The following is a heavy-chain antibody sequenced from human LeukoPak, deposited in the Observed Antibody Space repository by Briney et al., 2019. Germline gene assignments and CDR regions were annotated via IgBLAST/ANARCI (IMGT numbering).Heavy chain of an antibody. Sequence: ASVKVSCKASGYTFTGNYIHWVRQAPGQGLEWMGWINPNTGGTAYAQKFQGRVTMTRDTPLITAYMELSRLNFDDTAVYFCARGDRSSSILEDAFDIWGQGTMVTVSS. CDR3: ARGDRSSSILEDAFDI. CDR2: INPNTGGT. V-gene: IGHV1-2*02. J-gene: IGHJ3*02. D-gene: IGHD6-6*01. CDR1: GYTFTGNY.